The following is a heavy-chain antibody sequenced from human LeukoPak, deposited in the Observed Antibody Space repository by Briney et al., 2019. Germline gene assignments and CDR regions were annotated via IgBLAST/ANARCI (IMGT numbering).Heavy chain of an antibody. V-gene: IGHV3-30*04. D-gene: IGHD4/OR15-4a*01. CDR3: MRSTGKFYYGADV. J-gene: IGHJ6*02. Sequence: GGSLRLSCAASGFTFSSYAMYWVRQAPGEGLEWVAAISYDGRNNYYADSVKGRLTIARDNSKNTLYLQMSSLRAEDTAVYYCMRSTGKFYYGADVWGQGTTVTVSS. CDR2: ISYDGRNN. CDR1: GFTFSSYA.